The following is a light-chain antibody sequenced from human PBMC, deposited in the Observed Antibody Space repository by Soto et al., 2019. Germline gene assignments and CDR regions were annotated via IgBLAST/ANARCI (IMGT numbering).Light chain of an antibody. J-gene: IGLJ1*01. Sequence: QSVLTQPASVSGPPGQSITISCTGTSSDFGGYNYVSWYQQHPVKAPKLMIYDVTNRPSGVSDRFSGSKSGNTASLTISGLQAEDEADYYCSSYTSSSTPYVFGTGTKVTVL. CDR2: DVT. CDR1: SSDFGGYNY. CDR3: SSYTSSSTPYV. V-gene: IGLV2-14*01.